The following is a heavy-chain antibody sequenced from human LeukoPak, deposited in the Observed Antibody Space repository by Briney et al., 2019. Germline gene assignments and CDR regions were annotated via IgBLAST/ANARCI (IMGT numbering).Heavy chain of an antibody. CDR1: GGTFSSYA. Sequence: ASVKVSCKASGGTFSSYAISWVRQAPGQGLEWMGRIIPILGTANYAQKFQGRATITTDESTSTAYMELSSLRSEDTAVYYCARAGSDGSSWYGPFDYWGQGTLVTVSS. J-gene: IGHJ4*02. CDR3: ARAGSDGSSWYGPFDY. CDR2: IIPILGTA. V-gene: IGHV1-69*11. D-gene: IGHD6-13*01.